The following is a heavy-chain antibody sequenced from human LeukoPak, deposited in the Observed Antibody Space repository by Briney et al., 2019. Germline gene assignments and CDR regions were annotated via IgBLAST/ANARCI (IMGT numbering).Heavy chain of an antibody. J-gene: IGHJ4*02. V-gene: IGHV4-31*03. Sequence: SETLSLTCTVSGGSISSGGYYWSWIRQHPGKGLEWIGYIYYSGSTYYNPSLKSRVTISVDTSKYQFSLKLSSVTAADTAVYYCARDRSGSYLGDWGQGTLVTVSS. D-gene: IGHD1-26*01. CDR2: IYYSGST. CDR3: ARDRSGSYLGD. CDR1: GGSISSGGYY.